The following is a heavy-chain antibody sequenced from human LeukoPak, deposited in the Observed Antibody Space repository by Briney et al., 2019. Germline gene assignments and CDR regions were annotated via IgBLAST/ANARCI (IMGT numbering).Heavy chain of an antibody. CDR3: ARGGRGYDILTGYREVGDAFDI. D-gene: IGHD3-9*01. Sequence: SETLSLTCAVYGGSFSGYNWSWIRQPPGKGLELIGEINHSESINYNPSLKSRVTISVDTSKNQFSLKLPSVTAADTAVYYCARGGRGYDILTGYREVGDAFDIWGQGTMVTVSS. V-gene: IGHV4-34*01. CDR2: INHSESI. J-gene: IGHJ3*02. CDR1: GGSFSGYN.